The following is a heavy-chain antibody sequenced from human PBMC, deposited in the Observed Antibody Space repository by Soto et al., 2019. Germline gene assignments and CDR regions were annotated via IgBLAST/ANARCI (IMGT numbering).Heavy chain of an antibody. D-gene: IGHD3-10*01. J-gene: IGHJ6*02. V-gene: IGHV3-21*06. Sequence: PGGSLRLSCAASGFTFSSYSMNWVRQAPGKGLEWVSSISSGSSYIYYAESEKGRFTISRDNAKNSLYLQMNSLRAEDTAVYYCARSSGGSGKLWNYYGMDVWGQGTTVTVSS. CDR1: GFTFSSYS. CDR3: ARSSGGSGKLWNYYGMDV. CDR2: ISSGSSYI.